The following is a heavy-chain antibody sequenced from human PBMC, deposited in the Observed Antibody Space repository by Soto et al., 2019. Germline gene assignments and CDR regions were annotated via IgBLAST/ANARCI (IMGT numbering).Heavy chain of an antibody. CDR3: ARDPLSSFAMDV. D-gene: IGHD3-10*01. CDR2: IIPTFGRT. Sequence: QVQLVQSGAEGKKPGSSVKVSCKASGDTFSSYSISWVRQAPGKVLEWMGRIIPTFGRTNYAQRFQGRLSISADDSTSTAYMELTSLESEDTAVYYCARDPLSSFAMDVWGQGTTVTVSS. J-gene: IGHJ6*02. CDR1: GDTFSSYS. V-gene: IGHV1-69*18.